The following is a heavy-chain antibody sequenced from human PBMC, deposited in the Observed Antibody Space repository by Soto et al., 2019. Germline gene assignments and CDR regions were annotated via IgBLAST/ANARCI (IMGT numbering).Heavy chain of an antibody. CDR3: AKDQRGGTYYDFWRGPRQFY. D-gene: IGHD3-3*01. CDR1: GFTFGSYG. J-gene: IGHJ4*02. Sequence: GGSLRLSCAASGFTFGSYGMHWVRQAPGKGLEWVAVISYDGSNKYYADSVKGRFTISRDNSKNTLYLQMNSLRAEDTAVYYCAKDQRGGTYYDFWRGPRQFYWGQATLVTISS. CDR2: ISYDGSNK. V-gene: IGHV3-30*18.